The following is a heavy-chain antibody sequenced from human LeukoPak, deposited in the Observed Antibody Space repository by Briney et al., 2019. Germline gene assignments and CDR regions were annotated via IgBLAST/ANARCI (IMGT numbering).Heavy chain of an antibody. D-gene: IGHD3-9*01. CDR1: GYSFTSYW. CDR2: IYPGDSVT. V-gene: IGHV5-51*01. Sequence: GESLKISCKGSGYSFTSYWIGWVRQMPGKGLEWMGIIYPGDSVTRYSPSFQGQVTISADKSISTAYLQWSSLKASDTAMYYCARHPQLRYFDWLGITNYYYYGMDVWGQGTTVTVSS. CDR3: ARHPQLRYFDWLGITNYYYYGMDV. J-gene: IGHJ6*02.